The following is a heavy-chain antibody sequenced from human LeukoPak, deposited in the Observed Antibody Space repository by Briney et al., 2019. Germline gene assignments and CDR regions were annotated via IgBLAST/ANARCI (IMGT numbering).Heavy chain of an antibody. J-gene: IGHJ6*02. CDR2: ISGSGGST. V-gene: IGHV3-23*01. CDR1: GFTFSSYA. D-gene: IGHD3-10*01. Sequence: PGGSLRLSRAASGFTFSSYAMSWVRQAPGKGLERVSAISGSGGSTYYADSVKGRFTISRDNSKNTLYLQMNSLRAEDTAVYYCAKDLPGSGENRYGMDVWGQGTTVTVSS. CDR3: AKDLPGSGENRYGMDV.